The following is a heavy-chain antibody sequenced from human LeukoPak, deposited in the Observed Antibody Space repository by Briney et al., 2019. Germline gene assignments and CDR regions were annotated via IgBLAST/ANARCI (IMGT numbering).Heavy chain of an antibody. J-gene: IGHJ6*03. CDR3: AQGRYYYYYYMDV. CDR2: IYYSGST. Sequence: SETLSLTCTVSGGSISSYYWSWIRQPPGKGLEWIGYIYYSGSTNYNPSLKSRVTISVDTSKNQFSLKLSSVTAADTAVYYCAQGRYYYYYYMDVWGKGTTVTVSS. CDR1: GGSISSYY. V-gene: IGHV4-59*12.